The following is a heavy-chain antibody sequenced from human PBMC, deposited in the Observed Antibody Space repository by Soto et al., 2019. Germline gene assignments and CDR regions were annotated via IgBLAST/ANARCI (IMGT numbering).Heavy chain of an antibody. CDR2: INPETGAT. CDR3: TRERNQVIPDGMDV. CDR1: GYTFTGYY. D-gene: IGHD2-2*01. V-gene: IGHV1-2*02. J-gene: IGHJ6*02. Sequence: QVQLVQSGADVKTPGASVRVSCKASGYTFTGYYVHWVREAPGQGLEWMGWINPETGATSYAQKSQGTSTLTRNTSINTANPELSSLRFDDAAVYFCTRERNQVIPDGMDVWAQGTTVTV.